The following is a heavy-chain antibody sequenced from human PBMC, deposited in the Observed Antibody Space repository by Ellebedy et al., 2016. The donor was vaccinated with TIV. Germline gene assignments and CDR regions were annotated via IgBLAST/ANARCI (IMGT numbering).Heavy chain of an antibody. V-gene: IGHV1-2*02. CDR2: INPNSGGT. J-gene: IGHJ5*02. Sequence: ASVKVSXXVSGYTFTGYYMHWVRQAPGQGLEWMGWINPNSGGTNYAQKVQGRVTMTRDTSISTAYMELSRLRSDDTAVYYCATYDSSGWWFDPWGQGTLVTVSS. D-gene: IGHD3-22*01. CDR1: GYTFTGYY. CDR3: ATYDSSGWWFDP.